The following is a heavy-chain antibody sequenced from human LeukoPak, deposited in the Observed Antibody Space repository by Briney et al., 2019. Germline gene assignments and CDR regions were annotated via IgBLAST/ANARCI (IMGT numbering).Heavy chain of an antibody. CDR1: GGSFSGYY. J-gene: IGHJ4*02. D-gene: IGHD5-18*01. CDR3: ASPGYSYGYKY. CDR2: INHSGST. V-gene: IGHV4-34*01. Sequence: SETLSLTCAVHGGSFSGYYWSWIRQPPGKGLEWIGEINHSGSTNYNLSLKSRVTISVDTSKNQFSLKLSSVTAADTAVYYCASPGYSYGYKYWGQGTLVTVSS.